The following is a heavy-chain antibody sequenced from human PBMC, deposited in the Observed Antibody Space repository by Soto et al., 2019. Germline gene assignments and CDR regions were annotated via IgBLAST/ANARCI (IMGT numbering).Heavy chain of an antibody. CDR2: ISDSGTKT. CDR3: AKDGIRKDDY. J-gene: IGHJ4*02. Sequence: GGSLRLSCSASGFSITDYAMSWVRQAPGKGLEWVSSISDSGTKTFYGDSVKGRFAISRDTSKNTVYMQMNNLRAEDTALYYCAKDGIRKDDYWGQGTVLTVSS. CDR1: GFSITDYA. V-gene: IGHV3-23*01.